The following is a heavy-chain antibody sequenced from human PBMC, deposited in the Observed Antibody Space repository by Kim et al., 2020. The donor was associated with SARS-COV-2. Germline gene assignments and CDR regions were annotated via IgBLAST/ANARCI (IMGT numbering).Heavy chain of an antibody. J-gene: IGHJ4*02. D-gene: IGHD6-19*01. Sequence: GSTYYNPSLKSRVTISVDTSKNQFSLKLSSVTAADTAVYYCARRTVAFDYWGQGTLVTVSS. V-gene: IGHV4-39*01. CDR3: ARRTVAFDY. CDR2: GST.